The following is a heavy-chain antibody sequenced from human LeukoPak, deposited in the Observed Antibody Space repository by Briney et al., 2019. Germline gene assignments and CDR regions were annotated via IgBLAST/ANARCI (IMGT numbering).Heavy chain of an antibody. J-gene: IGHJ4*02. CDR1: GGTFSSYA. CDR3: ARGRYGSGWYFDY. V-gene: IGHV1-69*13. D-gene: IGHD6-19*01. CDR2: IIPIFGTA. Sequence: SVKVSCKASGGTFSSYAISWVRQAPGQGLEWMGGIIPIFGTANYAQKFQGRVTITADESTSTAYMELSSLRSEDTAVYYCARGRYGSGWYFDYWGQGTLVPVSS.